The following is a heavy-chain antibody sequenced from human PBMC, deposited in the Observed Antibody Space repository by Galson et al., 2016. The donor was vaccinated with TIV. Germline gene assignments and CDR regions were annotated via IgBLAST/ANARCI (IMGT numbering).Heavy chain of an antibody. CDR3: ARRRETDLQSCAWSYDPRTNYFDA. CDR1: GYSFTSYW. D-gene: IGHD5-12*01. J-gene: IGHJ4*02. CDR2: IYPGDSDT. V-gene: IGHV5-51*01. Sequence: QSGAEVTEPGESLRISCKGSGYSFTSYWIAWVRQMPGKGLESVGIIYPGDSDTKYSPSFQGQATISADKSINTAYLQWSSLEASDTAMNYCARRRETDLQSCAWSYDPRTNYFDAWGQGTLVTVSS.